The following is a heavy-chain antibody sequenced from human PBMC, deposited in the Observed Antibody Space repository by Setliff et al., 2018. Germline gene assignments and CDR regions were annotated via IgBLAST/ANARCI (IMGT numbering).Heavy chain of an antibody. J-gene: IGHJ2*01. V-gene: IGHV4-4*07. D-gene: IGHD2-21*01. CDR1: GGSFSGYY. CDR3: AREGVGIVRRGYFDL. CDR2: IYTSGST. Sequence: SETLSLTCAVYGGSFSGYYWSWIRQPAGKGLEWIGHIYTSGSTNYNPSLKSRVTISVDTSKNQFSLKLSSVTAADTAVYYCAREGVGIVRRGYFDLWGRGTLVTVSS.